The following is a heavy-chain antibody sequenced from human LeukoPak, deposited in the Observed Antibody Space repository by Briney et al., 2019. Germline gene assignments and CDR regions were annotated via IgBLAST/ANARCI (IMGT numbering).Heavy chain of an antibody. CDR2: INQDGSEK. CDR1: GFTFSSYW. Sequence: GGSLRLSCAASGFTFSSYWMSWVRQAPGKGLEWVANINQDGSEKYYVDSVKGRFTISRHNAKNSLYLQMNSLRAADKAVSYCARGQTTVTNWGQGTLVTVSS. CDR3: ARGQTTVTN. D-gene: IGHD4-17*01. V-gene: IGHV3-7*03. J-gene: IGHJ4*02.